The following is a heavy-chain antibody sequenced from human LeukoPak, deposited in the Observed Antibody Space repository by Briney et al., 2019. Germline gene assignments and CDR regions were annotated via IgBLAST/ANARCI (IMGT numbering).Heavy chain of an antibody. Sequence: ASVKVSCKASGYTFTSYYMHRVRQAPGQGLEWVGIINPSGGGTSYAQKFQGRVTMTRHTSTSTVYMELSSLRSEHTAVYYCAREGNSSSPDYWGQGTLVTVSS. CDR3: AREGNSSSPDY. J-gene: IGHJ4*02. CDR2: INPSGGGT. V-gene: IGHV1-46*03. CDR1: GYTFTSYY. D-gene: IGHD6-6*01.